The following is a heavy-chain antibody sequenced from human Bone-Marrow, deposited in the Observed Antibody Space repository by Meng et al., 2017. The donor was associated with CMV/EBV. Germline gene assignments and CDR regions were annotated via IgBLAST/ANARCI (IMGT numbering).Heavy chain of an antibody. CDR2: IQQDGSTK. V-gene: IGHV3-7*01. Sequence: GGSLRPSWVASGFIFSDYWKSWVRQAPGKGLEWVANIQQDGSTKNYVGSVKGRFTISRDNPRNSVYLQMNSLRDEDSAVYYCARAIGLGYWGQGTRVTFSS. CDR1: GFIFSDYW. D-gene: IGHD6-19*01. CDR3: ARAIGLGY. J-gene: IGHJ4*02.